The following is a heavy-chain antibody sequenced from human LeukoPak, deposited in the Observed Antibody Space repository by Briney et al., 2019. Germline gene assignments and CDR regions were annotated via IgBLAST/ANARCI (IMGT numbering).Heavy chain of an antibody. D-gene: IGHD6-13*01. V-gene: IGHV3-74*01. CDR1: GFTFSSYW. Sequence: GGSLRLSCAASGFTFSSYWMHWVRHAPGKGLVWVSSINSDGSGTDYAGSVKGRFTISRDNAKSTLYLQMNSLRAEDTAVYYCARPGVAAADLGHWGQGTLVTVSS. CDR2: INSDGSGT. CDR3: ARPGVAAADLGH. J-gene: IGHJ1*01.